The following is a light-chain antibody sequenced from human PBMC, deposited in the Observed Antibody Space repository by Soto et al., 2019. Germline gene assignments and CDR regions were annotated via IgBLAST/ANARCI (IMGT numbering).Light chain of an antibody. CDR3: QQYATSPHT. J-gene: IGKJ2*01. CDR2: GAS. Sequence: EIVLTQSPGTLSLSPGESATLSCRASQSVSSSQVAWYQQKPGQAPRLLIYGASSRATGFPDRFSGAGSETDFTLTISRLEPEDFAVYYCQQYATSPHTFGQGTKLEIK. CDR1: QSVSSSQ. V-gene: IGKV3-20*01.